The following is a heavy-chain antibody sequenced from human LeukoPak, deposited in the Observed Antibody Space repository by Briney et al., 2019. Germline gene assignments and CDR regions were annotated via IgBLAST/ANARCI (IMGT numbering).Heavy chain of an antibody. V-gene: IGHV3-23*01. Sequence: GGSLRLSCAASGFTFSSYAMSWVRQAPGKGLEWVSAISASGGSTYYADSVKGRFTISRDNSKNTVHLQMNSLRAEDGAVYYCAKLTSIAAAGILDYWGQGTLVTVSS. CDR3: AKLTSIAAAGILDY. D-gene: IGHD6-13*01. J-gene: IGHJ4*02. CDR2: ISASGGST. CDR1: GFTFSSYA.